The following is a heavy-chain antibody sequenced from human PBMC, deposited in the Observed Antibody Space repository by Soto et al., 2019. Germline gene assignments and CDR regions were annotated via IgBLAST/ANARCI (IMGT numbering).Heavy chain of an antibody. CDR3: ASDDVWLILDS. J-gene: IGHJ4*02. D-gene: IGHD6-19*01. Sequence: EVQLVESGGGPVKPGGSLRLSCAASGFAFNTYSMNWARQAPGKGLEWVAFITRSSSYIYYADSVRGRFTLSRDNAKNSLSLQMNSLRAQDTAIYYCASDDVWLILDSWGQGTLVTVSS. CDR1: GFAFNTYS. V-gene: IGHV3-21*06. CDR2: ITRSSSYI.